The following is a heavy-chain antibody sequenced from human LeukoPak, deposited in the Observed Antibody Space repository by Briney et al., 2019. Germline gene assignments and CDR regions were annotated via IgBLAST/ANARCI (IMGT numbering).Heavy chain of an antibody. CDR1: GGSFSGYY. D-gene: IGHD1-26*01. CDR3: ARDRPLWSYSTRSLEEGGPGDY. CDR2: INHSGST. J-gene: IGHJ4*02. Sequence: SETLSLTCAVYGGSFSGYYWSWIRQPPGKGLEWIGEINHSGSTNYNPSLKSRVTISVDTSKNQFSLKLSSVTAADTAVYYCARDRPLWSYSTRSLEEGGPGDYWGQGTLVTVSS. V-gene: IGHV4-34*01.